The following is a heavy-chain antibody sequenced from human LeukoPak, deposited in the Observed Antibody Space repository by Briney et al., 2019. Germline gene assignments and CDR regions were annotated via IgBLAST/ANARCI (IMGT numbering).Heavy chain of an antibody. Sequence: PGGSLRLSCAASGFTFSSYWMHWVRQAPGKGLVCVSRINSDGYSLSYADSVKGRFTISRDNAKNTLYLQMNSLRDEDTAVYYCARLGYSSSWYYFDYWGQGSLVTVSS. CDR2: INSDGYSL. CDR1: GFTFSSYW. D-gene: IGHD6-13*01. V-gene: IGHV3-74*01. J-gene: IGHJ4*02. CDR3: ARLGYSSSWYYFDY.